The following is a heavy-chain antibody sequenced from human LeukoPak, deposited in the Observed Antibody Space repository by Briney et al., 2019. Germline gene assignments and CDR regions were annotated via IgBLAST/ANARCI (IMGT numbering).Heavy chain of an antibody. CDR3: AKMRGQFYHSYYMDA. CDR1: GFIFSSYA. D-gene: IGHD5-24*01. CDR2: GGSGGST. V-gene: IGHV3-23*01. Sequence: GGSLRLSCAASGFIFSSYAMSWVRQAPGKGLEWVSYGGSGGSTYYADSVKGRFTVSRDNSKSTLYLQMNSLTAEDTAVYYCAKMRGQFYHSYYMDAWGKGTTVTVSS. J-gene: IGHJ6*03.